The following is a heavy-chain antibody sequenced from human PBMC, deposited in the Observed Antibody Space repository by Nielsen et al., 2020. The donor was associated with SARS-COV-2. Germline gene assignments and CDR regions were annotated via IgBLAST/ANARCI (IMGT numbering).Heavy chain of an antibody. CDR2: INYSGST. V-gene: IGHV4-59*12. CDR1: GATISSDY. CDR3: ARERVGGITIFGVVTRYGMDV. J-gene: IGHJ6*02. D-gene: IGHD3-3*01. Sequence: SETLSLTCSVSGATISSDYWSWIRQAPGKGLEWIGYINYSGSTNYNPSLKSRVTISVDTSKNQFSLKLSSVTAADTALYYCARERVGGITIFGVVTRYGMDVWGQGTTVTVSS.